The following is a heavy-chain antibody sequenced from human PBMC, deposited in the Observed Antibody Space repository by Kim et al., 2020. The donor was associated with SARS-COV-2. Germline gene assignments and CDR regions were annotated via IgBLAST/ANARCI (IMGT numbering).Heavy chain of an antibody. J-gene: IGHJ4*02. D-gene: IGHD2-15*01. Sequence: SETLSLTCTVSGGSMTSYYWSWIRQPPGKGLDWIAYIFYTGSTIYNPSLKSRVTTSLDTSKNQFSLKLSSVTAADTAVYYCATYGGTSGRHYFDYWGQGT. CDR3: ATYGGTSGRHYFDY. V-gene: IGHV4-59*01. CDR1: GGSMTSYY. CDR2: IFYTGST.